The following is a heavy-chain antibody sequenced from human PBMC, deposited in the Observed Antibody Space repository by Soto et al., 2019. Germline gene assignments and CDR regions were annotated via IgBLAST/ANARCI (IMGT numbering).Heavy chain of an antibody. J-gene: IGHJ4*02. V-gene: IGHV1-3*01. CDR3: ARGKPGFPFDY. CDR1: GYTFTSYA. CDR2: VNGGNGDT. Sequence: GASVKVSCKASGYTFTSYALHWVRQAPGQRLEYMGWVNGGNGDTKYSQKFQGRVTFTRDISANTLYLQMNSLRAEDTAVYYCARGKPGFPFDYWGQGTLVTVSS.